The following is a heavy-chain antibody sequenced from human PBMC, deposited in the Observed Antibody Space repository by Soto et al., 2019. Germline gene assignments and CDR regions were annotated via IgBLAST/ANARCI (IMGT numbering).Heavy chain of an antibody. CDR1: GDSISVNTW. Sequence: QVLLQESGPGLVKPSGTLSLTCDVSGDSISVNTWWSWVRQTPGKGLEWIGEILHSGSVNYNPSLKSRVTISIDKSKNQVSLRLSSMTAADTALYDCAGLVGRGKFSRLQYWGQGTLVTVSS. D-gene: IGHD6-6*01. CDR2: ILHSGSV. J-gene: IGHJ1*01. V-gene: IGHV4-4*02. CDR3: AGLVGRGKFSRLQY.